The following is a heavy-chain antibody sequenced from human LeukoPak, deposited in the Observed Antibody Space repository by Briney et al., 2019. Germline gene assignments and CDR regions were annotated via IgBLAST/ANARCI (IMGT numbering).Heavy chain of an antibody. CDR1: GFTFSSFG. CDR3: ARGSGQQPTDY. D-gene: IGHD3-10*01. V-gene: IGHV3-23*01. J-gene: IGHJ4*02. CDR2: ISDNGGSI. Sequence: SGGSLRLSCAASGFTFSSFGMTWVRQAPGKGLEWVSAISDNGGSIFYADSVKGRFTISRDNSKNTLYLQMNSLRAEDTAVYYCARGSGQQPTDYWGQGTLVTVSS.